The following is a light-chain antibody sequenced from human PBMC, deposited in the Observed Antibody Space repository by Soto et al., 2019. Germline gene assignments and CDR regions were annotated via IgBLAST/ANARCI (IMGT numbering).Light chain of an antibody. CDR2: DAS. Sequence: DIQMTQSPSTLSASVGDRVTITCRASQSIATYLTWYQQKPGKAPKLLIYDASSLKSGVPSRFSGSGSGTEFTLTISSLQPDDFATYYCQHYNSYPITFGQGKRLEIK. CDR1: QSIATY. CDR3: QHYNSYPIT. J-gene: IGKJ5*01. V-gene: IGKV1-5*01.